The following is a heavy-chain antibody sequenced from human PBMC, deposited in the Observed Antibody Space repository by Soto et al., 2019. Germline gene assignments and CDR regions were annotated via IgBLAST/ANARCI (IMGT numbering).Heavy chain of an antibody. D-gene: IGHD6-19*01. CDR1: GGSISSGGYY. CDR3: AGDSAVAGSKNYFDY. J-gene: IGHJ4*02. CDR2: IYYSGST. V-gene: IGHV4-31*03. Sequence: TLSLTCTVSGGSISSGGYYWSWIRQHPGKGLEWIGYIYYSGSTYYNPSLKSRVTISVDTSKNQFSLKLSSVTAADTAVYYCAGDSAVAGSKNYFDYWGQGTLVTVSS.